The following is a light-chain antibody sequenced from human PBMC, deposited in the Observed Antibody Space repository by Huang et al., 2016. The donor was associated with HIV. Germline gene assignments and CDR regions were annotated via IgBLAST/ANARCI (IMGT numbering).Light chain of an antibody. J-gene: IGKJ2*01. CDR2: GAS. Sequence: EIVMTQSPATLSVSPGERVILSCRTSQSIGTNLIWYQQKRDQPPRLLIYGASTRATDIPIRFSGSGSGTEITLTISSLQTEDFAVYSCQHYKTFGRGTKLEIK. CDR3: QHYKT. CDR1: QSIGTN. V-gene: IGKV3-15*01.